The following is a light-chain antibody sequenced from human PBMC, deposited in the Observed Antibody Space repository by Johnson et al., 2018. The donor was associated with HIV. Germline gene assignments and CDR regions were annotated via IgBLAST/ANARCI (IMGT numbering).Light chain of an antibody. CDR2: DSY. J-gene: IGLJ1*01. V-gene: IGLV1-51*01. Sequence: QSVLTQPPSVSAAPGQKVTISCSGSNSNIGNNYVSWYQQLPGTAPKLLIYDSYKRPSGIPDRFSGSKSGTSATLGITGLQTGDEADYYCGTWDSSLSAHVFGTGTKVTAL. CDR3: GTWDSSLSAHV. CDR1: NSNIGNNY.